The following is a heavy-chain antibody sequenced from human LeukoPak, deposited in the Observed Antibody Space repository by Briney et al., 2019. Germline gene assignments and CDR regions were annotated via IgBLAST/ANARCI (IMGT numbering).Heavy chain of an antibody. CDR3: ARVALYGSGGYYFWWFDP. CDR2: IYISGST. Sequence: SETLSLTCTVSGRSINSFYWNWIRQPAGKGLEWIGRIYISGSTNYNPSLKSRVTMSVDTSKNQLSLKLSSVAAADTAVYYCARVALYGSGGYYFWWFDPWGQGTLVTVSS. D-gene: IGHD3-10*01. V-gene: IGHV4-4*07. CDR1: GRSINSFY. J-gene: IGHJ5*02.